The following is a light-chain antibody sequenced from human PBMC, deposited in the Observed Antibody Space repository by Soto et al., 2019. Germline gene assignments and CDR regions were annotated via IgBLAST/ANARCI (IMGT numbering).Light chain of an antibody. CDR3: QQYGSSPFT. V-gene: IGKV3-20*01. CDR1: QSVSSSY. CDR2: GAS. Sequence: EIVLTQSPGTLSLSPGERATLSCRASQSVSSSYLAWYQQKFGQAPRLLIYGASSRATGIPDRFSGSGSGTYFALTISGLEPGDFAGYYCQQYGSSPFTFGQGSKLDIK. J-gene: IGKJ2*01.